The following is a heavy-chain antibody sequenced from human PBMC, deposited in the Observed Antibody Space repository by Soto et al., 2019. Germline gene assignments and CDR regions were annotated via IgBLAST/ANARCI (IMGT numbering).Heavy chain of an antibody. CDR3: ARDNGSGSYPSHAFDI. Sequence: ASVKVSCKASGYTFTSYYMHWVRQAPGQGLEWMGIINPSGGSTSYAQKFQGRVTMTRDTSTSTVYMELSSLRSEDTAVYYCARDNGSGSYPSHAFDIWGQGTMVTV. V-gene: IGHV1-46*03. J-gene: IGHJ3*02. D-gene: IGHD3-10*01. CDR2: INPSGGST. CDR1: GYTFTSYY.